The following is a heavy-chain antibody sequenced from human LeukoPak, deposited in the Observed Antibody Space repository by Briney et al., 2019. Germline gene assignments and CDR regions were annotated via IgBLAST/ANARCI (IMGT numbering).Heavy chain of an antibody. V-gene: IGHV3-21*01. J-gene: IGHJ4*02. Sequence: PGGSLRLSCAASGFTFSSYSMNWVRQAPGKGLEWVSSISSSSSCIYYADSVKGRFTISRDNAKNSLYLQMNSLRAEDTAVYYCARAFSSSSSGFDYWGQGTLVTVSS. CDR3: ARAFSSSSSGFDY. CDR2: ISSSSSCI. D-gene: IGHD6-6*01. CDR1: GFTFSSYS.